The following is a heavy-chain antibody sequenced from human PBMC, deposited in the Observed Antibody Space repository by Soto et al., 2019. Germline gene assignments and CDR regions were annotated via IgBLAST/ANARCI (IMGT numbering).Heavy chain of an antibody. CDR1: GGTFSSYA. Sequence: SVKVSCKASGGTFSSYAISRVRQAPVQGLEWMGWIIPIVRTANYAQKFQGRVTITADDSTSTANMELSSLRSEDTAVYYCARDQYSSSSGAYGTDVWG. J-gene: IGHJ6*02. D-gene: IGHD6-6*01. CDR2: IIPIVRTA. CDR3: ARDQYSSSSGAYGTDV. V-gene: IGHV1-69*13.